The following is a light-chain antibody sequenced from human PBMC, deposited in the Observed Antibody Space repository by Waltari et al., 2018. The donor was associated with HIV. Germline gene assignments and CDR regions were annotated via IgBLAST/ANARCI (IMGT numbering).Light chain of an antibody. J-gene: IGKJ4*01. CDR3: HLRSN. CDR2: DAS. V-gene: IGKV3-11*01. CDR1: QSVGRY. Sequence: EIVLTQSPATLSLPPGERATLSCRASQSVGRYLAWYQQKPGQAPRLLIYDASNRATGVPARFSGSGSGTDFTLTISGLEPEDFAVYHCHLRSNFGGGTKVEIK.